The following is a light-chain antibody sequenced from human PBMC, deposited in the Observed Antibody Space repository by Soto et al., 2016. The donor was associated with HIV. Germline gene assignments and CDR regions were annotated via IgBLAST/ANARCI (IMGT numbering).Light chain of an antibody. CDR3: QAWDISTVV. Sequence: SYELTQPPSVSVSPGQTASITCSGDKLGHKYACWYQQKPGQSPVLVIYQDNKRPSGIPERFSGSNSGNTATLTISGTQAMDEADYYCQAWDISTVVFGGGTKLTV. V-gene: IGLV3-1*01. J-gene: IGLJ2*01. CDR2: QDN. CDR1: KLGHKY.